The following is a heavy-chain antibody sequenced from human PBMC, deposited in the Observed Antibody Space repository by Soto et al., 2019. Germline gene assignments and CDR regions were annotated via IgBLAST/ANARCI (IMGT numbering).Heavy chain of an antibody. CDR2: IYYSGTT. CDR1: GGSISSSTYF. CDR3: ARIFMIVVVISHNWFDP. Sequence: SETLSLTCTVSGGSISSSTYFWGWIRQPPGKGLEWIGSIYYSGTTYYNTSLKTRVTISVDTSKNQFSLKLSSVTAADTSVYYCARIFMIVVVISHNWFDPWGQGTLVTVSS. V-gene: IGHV4-39*01. J-gene: IGHJ5*02. D-gene: IGHD3-22*01.